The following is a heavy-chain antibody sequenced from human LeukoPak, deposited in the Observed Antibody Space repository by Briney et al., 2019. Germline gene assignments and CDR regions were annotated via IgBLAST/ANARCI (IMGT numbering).Heavy chain of an antibody. V-gene: IGHV3-21*01. CDR1: GFTFSSYS. Sequence: PGGSLRLSCAASGFTFSSYSMNWVRQAPGKGLEWVSSISSSSSYIYYADSVKGRFTISRDNSKNTLYLQMNSLRAEDTAVYYCAKQHTSGWYVLDYWGQGTLVTVSS. CDR2: ISSSSSYI. J-gene: IGHJ4*02. CDR3: AKQHTSGWYVLDY. D-gene: IGHD6-19*01.